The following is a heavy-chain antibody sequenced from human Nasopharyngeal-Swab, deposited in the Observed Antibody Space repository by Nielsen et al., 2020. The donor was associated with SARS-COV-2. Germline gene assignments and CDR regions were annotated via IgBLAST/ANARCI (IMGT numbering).Heavy chain of an antibody. Sequence: SETLSLTSAVSGGSISSSNWWSWVRQPPGKGLEWIGAIYHSGSTNYNPSLKSRVTISVDKSKNQFSLKLRSVTAADPAVYYCATYIAIFGVVIGFDYWGQGTLVTVSS. J-gene: IGHJ4*02. D-gene: IGHD3-3*01. CDR3: ATYIAIFGVVIGFDY. V-gene: IGHV4-4*02. CDR1: GGSISSSNW. CDR2: IYHSGST.